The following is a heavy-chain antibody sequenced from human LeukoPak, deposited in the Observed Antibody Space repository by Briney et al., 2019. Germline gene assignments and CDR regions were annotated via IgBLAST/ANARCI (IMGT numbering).Heavy chain of an antibody. CDR3: ARAGGSGSYYFRYFDL. V-gene: IGHV4-59*01. D-gene: IGHD1-26*01. CDR2: IYYSGST. Sequence: PSQTLSLTCTVSGGSISSYYWSWIRQPPGKGLEWIGYIYYSGSTNYNPSLKSRVTISVDTSKNQFSLKLSSVTAADTAVYYCARAGGSGSYYFRYFDLWGRGTLVTVSS. J-gene: IGHJ2*01. CDR1: GGSISSYY.